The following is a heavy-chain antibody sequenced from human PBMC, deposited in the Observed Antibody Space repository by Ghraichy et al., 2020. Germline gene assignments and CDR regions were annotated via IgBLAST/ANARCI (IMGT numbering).Heavy chain of an antibody. Sequence: GSLRLSCAVYGVSLSGYYWTWIRQPPGKGLEWIGQITHSGGPTYNSSLKSRVTISVDTSKRHFSLKLSSVTAADTAVYYCAIATVRDGMDVWGQGTTVTVSS. CDR2: ITHSGGP. CDR3: AIATVRDGMDV. CDR1: GVSLSGYY. J-gene: IGHJ6*02. D-gene: IGHD3-22*01. V-gene: IGHV4-34*01.